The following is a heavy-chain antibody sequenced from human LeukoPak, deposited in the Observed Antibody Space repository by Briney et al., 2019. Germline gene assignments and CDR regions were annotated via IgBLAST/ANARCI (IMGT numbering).Heavy chain of an antibody. V-gene: IGHV4-39*01. Sequence: SETLSLTCTVSGGSISSSSYYWGWIRQPPGKGLEWIGSIYYSGSTYYNPSLKSRVTISVDTSKNQFSLKLSSVTAADTAVYYCARHESGYSYGFYFDYWGQGTLVTVSS. CDR1: GGSISSSSYY. CDR3: ARHESGYSYGFYFDY. D-gene: IGHD5-18*01. J-gene: IGHJ4*02. CDR2: IYYSGST.